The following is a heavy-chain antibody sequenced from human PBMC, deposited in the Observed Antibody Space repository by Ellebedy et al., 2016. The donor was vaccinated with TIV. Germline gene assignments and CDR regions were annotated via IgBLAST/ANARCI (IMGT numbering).Heavy chain of an antibody. V-gene: IGHV5-10-1*01. Sequence: GESLKISXKGSGYSFTSYWISWVRQMPGKGLEWMGRIDPSDSYTNYSPSFQGHVTISADKSISTAYLQWSSLKASDTAMYYCARQRNYYDSSGYFLRDAFDIWGQGTMVTVSS. D-gene: IGHD3-22*01. CDR3: ARQRNYYDSSGYFLRDAFDI. CDR1: GYSFTSYW. CDR2: IDPSDSYT. J-gene: IGHJ3*02.